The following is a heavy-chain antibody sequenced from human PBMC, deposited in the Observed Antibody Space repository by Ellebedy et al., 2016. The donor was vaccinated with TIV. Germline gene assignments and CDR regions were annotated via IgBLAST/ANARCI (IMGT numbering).Heavy chain of an antibody. D-gene: IGHD4-17*01. V-gene: IGHV1-2*04. Sequence: ASVKVSXXASGYTFTGYYMHWVRQAPGQGLEWMGWINPNSGGTNYAQKFQGWVTMTRDTSISTAYMELSRLRSDDTAVYYCARAFGDDYGDPKARYYYYGMDVWGQGTTVTVSS. CDR2: INPNSGGT. J-gene: IGHJ6*02. CDR3: ARAFGDDYGDPKARYYYYGMDV. CDR1: GYTFTGYY.